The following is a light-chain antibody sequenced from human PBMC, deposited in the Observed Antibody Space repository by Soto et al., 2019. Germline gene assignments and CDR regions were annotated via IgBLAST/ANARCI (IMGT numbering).Light chain of an antibody. Sequence: EIVLTQSPGTLSLSPGERATLSCRASQSVSSNYLAWYQQKPGQAPRLLIYGASSRATGIPDRFSGSGSGTDYPLTISRLEPEDFAVYYCQKYGSTPLVTFGQGTRLEMK. CDR2: GAS. J-gene: IGKJ5*01. CDR1: QSVSSNY. CDR3: QKYGSTPLVT. V-gene: IGKV3-20*01.